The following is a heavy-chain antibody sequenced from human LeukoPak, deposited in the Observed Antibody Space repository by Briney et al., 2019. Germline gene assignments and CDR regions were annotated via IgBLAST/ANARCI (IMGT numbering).Heavy chain of an antibody. V-gene: IGHV3-30*01. Sequence: PGRSLRLSCAASGFTFSSYAMHWVRQAPGKGLEWVAVISYDGSNKYYADSEKGRFTISRDNSKNTLYLQMNSLRAEDTAVYYCARDSMRGYDFWSGYYHWFDYWGQGTLVTVSS. CDR3: ARDSMRGYDFWSGYYHWFDY. J-gene: IGHJ4*02. CDR2: ISYDGSNK. CDR1: GFTFSSYA. D-gene: IGHD3-3*01.